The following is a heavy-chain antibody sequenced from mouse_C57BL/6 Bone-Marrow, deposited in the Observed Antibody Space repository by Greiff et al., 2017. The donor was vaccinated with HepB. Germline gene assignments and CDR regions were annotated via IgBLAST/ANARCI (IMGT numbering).Heavy chain of an antibody. Sequence: QVQLKESGAELVKPGASVKISCKASGYAFSSYWMNWVKQRPGKGLEWIGQIYPGDGDTNYNGKFKGKATLTADKSSSTAYMQLSSLTSEDSAVYFCARCGTGFYWYFDVWGTGTTVTVSS. CDR1: GYAFSSYW. J-gene: IGHJ1*03. V-gene: IGHV1-80*01. D-gene: IGHD4-1*01. CDR2: IYPGDGDT. CDR3: ARCGTGFYWYFDV.